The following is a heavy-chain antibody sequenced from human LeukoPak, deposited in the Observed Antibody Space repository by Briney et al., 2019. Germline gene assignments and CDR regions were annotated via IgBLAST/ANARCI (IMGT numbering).Heavy chain of an antibody. CDR3: TRQPKSCTPGVFVTGKACWFDS. CDR2: ICTSGST. J-gene: IGHJ5*01. CDR1: GGSISSGSYY. Sequence: SETLSLTCTVSGGSISSGSYYWSWIRQPAGKGLEWIGRICTSGSTHYNPSLKSRVTISVDTSKNQFSLKLSSANAADTAVYYCTRQPKSCTPGVFVTGKACWFDSWGQGTLVTVSS. D-gene: IGHD3-10*01. V-gene: IGHV4-61*02.